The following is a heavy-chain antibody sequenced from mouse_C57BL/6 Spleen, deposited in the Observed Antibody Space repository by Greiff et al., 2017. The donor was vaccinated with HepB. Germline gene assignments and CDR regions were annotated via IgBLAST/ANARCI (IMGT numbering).Heavy chain of an antibody. V-gene: IGHV1-81*01. CDR2: IYPRSGNT. CDR3: ARRWDEGFAY. Sequence: VKLVESGAELARPGASVKLSCKASGYTFTSYGISWVKQRTGQGLEWIGEIYPRSGNTYYNEKFKGKATLTADKSSSTAYMELRSLTSEDSAVYFCARRWDEGFAYWGQGTLVTVSA. J-gene: IGHJ3*01. CDR1: GYTFTSYG. D-gene: IGHD4-1*01.